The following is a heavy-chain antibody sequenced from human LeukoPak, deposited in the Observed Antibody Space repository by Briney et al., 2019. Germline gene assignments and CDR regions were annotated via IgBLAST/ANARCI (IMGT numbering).Heavy chain of an antibody. V-gene: IGHV3-30*02. CDR2: IRYDGSNK. Sequence: PGGSLRLSCAASGFTFSSYGMHWVRQAPGKGLEWVAFIRYDGSNKFYADSVKGRFTISRDTSKNTLYLQMNSQRSEDSAMYYCAKAGYCSATGCPDYFYMDVWGRGTTVTVSS. D-gene: IGHD2-8*02. J-gene: IGHJ6*03. CDR3: AKAGYCSATGCPDYFYMDV. CDR1: GFTFSSYG.